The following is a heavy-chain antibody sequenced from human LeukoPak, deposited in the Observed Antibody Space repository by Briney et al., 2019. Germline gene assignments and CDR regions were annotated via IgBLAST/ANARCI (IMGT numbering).Heavy chain of an antibody. V-gene: IGHV3-48*03. Sequence: AGGSLRLSCSASGFTFSDYEMNWVRQAPGKGLDWVSFISSSGSTTDYADSVKGRFTISRDNGKNSLYLQMNSLRAEDTAIYYCARGTFSTYSSGWYVGDWGQGTLVTVSS. D-gene: IGHD6-19*01. CDR1: GFTFSDYE. CDR2: ISSSGSTT. J-gene: IGHJ4*02. CDR3: ARGTFSTYSSGWYVGD.